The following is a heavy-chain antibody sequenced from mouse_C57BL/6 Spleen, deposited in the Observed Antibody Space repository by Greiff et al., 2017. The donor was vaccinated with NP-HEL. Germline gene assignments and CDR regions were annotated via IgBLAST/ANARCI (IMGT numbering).Heavy chain of an antibody. CDR2: IWTGGGT. D-gene: IGHD1-1*01. V-gene: IGHV2-9-1*01. J-gene: IGHJ2*01. CDR1: GFSLTSYA. CDR3: ARNPSYYGSSLSYFDY. Sequence: VKLVESGPGLVAPSQSLSITCTVSGFSLTSYAISWVRQPPGKGLEWLGVIWTGGGTNYNSALKSRLSISKDNSKSQVFLKMNSLQTDDTARYYCARNPSYYGSSLSYFDYWGQGTTLTVSS.